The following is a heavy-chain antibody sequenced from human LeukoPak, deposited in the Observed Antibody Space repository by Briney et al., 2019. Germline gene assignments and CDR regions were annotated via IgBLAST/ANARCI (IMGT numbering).Heavy chain of an antibody. Sequence: SETLSLTCTVSGGSLSSYYWSWIRQPPGKGLEGIGHIYYSGSTNYNPSLKSRVTISVDTSKNQFSLKLSSVTAADTAVYYCARGTYYYDSSGYSLFDYWGQGTLVTVSS. J-gene: IGHJ4*02. CDR1: GGSLSSYY. CDR3: ARGTYYYDSSGYSLFDY. CDR2: IYYSGST. D-gene: IGHD3-22*01. V-gene: IGHV4-59*01.